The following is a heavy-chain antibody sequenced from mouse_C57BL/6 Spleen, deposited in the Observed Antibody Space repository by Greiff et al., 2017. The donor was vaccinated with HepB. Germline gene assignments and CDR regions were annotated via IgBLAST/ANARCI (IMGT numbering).Heavy chain of an antibody. D-gene: IGHD3-3*01. CDR2: IHPNSGST. Sequence: VQLQQPGAELVKPGASVKLSCKASGYTFTSYWMHWVKQRPGQGLEWIGMIHPNSGSTNYNEKFKSNATLTVDKSSSTAYMQLSSLTSEDSAVYYCARRDFLEDAMDYWGQGTSVTVSS. CDR3: ARRDFLEDAMDY. CDR1: GYTFTSYW. V-gene: IGHV1-64*01. J-gene: IGHJ4*01.